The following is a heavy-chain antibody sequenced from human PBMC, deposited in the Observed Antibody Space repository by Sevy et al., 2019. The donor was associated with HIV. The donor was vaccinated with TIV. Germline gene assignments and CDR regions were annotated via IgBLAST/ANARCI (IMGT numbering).Heavy chain of an antibody. CDR3: AKDLEAAADYYFDY. Sequence: GGSLRLSCAASGFTFDDYAMHWVRQAPGKGLEWVSGISWNSGSIGYADSVKGRFTISRDNAKNSLNLQMNSLRDEDTALYYCAKDLEAAADYYFDYWGQGTLVTVSS. V-gene: IGHV3-9*01. J-gene: IGHJ4*02. D-gene: IGHD6-13*01. CDR1: GFTFDDYA. CDR2: ISWNSGSI.